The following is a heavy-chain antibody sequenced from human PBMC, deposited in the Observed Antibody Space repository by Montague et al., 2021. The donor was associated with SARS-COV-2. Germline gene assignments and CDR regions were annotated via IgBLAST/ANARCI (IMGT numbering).Heavy chain of an antibody. CDR1: GGSFSGYS. D-gene: IGHD3-10*01. CDR3: ARGARQGYGFRLGSFDY. CDR2: INHGGST. V-gene: IGHV4-34*01. J-gene: IGHJ4*02. Sequence: ETLSLTCAVYGGSFSGYSWNWIRQPPGKGLEWIGEINHGGSTNYNPSLKSRVTMSVDTSKNQFSLKLSSVTAADTAVYYCARGARQGYGFRLGSFDYWGQGTLVTVSS.